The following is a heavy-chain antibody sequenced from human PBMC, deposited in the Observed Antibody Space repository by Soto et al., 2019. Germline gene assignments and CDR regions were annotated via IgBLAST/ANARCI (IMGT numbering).Heavy chain of an antibody. CDR2: ISGSSSTT. Sequence: LRLSCAASGFTFSSYSMNWVRQAPGKGLEWVSAISGSSSTTYYADSVKGRFTISRDNAKNTLYLQMNSLRAEDTAVYYCAKDLKNPFAWTYYYYGMDVWGQGTTVTVSS. D-gene: IGHD3-3*01. CDR1: GFTFSSYS. CDR3: AKDLKNPFAWTYYYYGMDV. V-gene: IGHV3-23*01. J-gene: IGHJ6*02.